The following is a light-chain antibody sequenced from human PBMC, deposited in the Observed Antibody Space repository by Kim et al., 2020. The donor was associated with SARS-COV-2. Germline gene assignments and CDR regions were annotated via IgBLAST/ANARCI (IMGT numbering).Light chain of an antibody. CDR2: DVR. CDR1: SSDVGGYNY. Sequence: QSALTQPASVSGSLGQSITISCTGTSSDVGGYNYISWYQQHPGKAPKVMIYDVRNRPSGVSNRFSGSKSDNTASLTISGLQAEDEAYYFCSSYTTTSVVFGGGTQLTVL. V-gene: IGLV2-14*03. CDR3: SSYTTTSVV. J-gene: IGLJ2*01.